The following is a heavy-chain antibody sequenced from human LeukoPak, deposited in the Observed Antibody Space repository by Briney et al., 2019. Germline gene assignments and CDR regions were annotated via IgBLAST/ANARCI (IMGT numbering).Heavy chain of an antibody. J-gene: IGHJ4*02. V-gene: IGHV3-43*01. CDR2: ISWDGVST. D-gene: IGHD6-6*01. Sequence: GGSLRLSCAASGFSFDDYTMHWVRQAPGKGLEWVSLISWDGVSTYYADSVKGRFTISRDNSKYTLYLQMNSLRAEDTAIYYCAKGQERTRIAARPSAFDFWGQGTLVTVSS. CDR3: AKGQERTRIAARPSAFDF. CDR1: GFSFDDYT.